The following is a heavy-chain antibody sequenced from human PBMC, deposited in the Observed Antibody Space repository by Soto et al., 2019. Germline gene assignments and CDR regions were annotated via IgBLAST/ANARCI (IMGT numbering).Heavy chain of an antibody. Sequence: EVQLVESGGGLVQPGRSLRLSCAASGFTFDDYAMQWVRQAPGKGVEWVSGSSWNSGSIGSADSVKSRFTISRDNAKNSLYLQMNSLRAEDTALYYCAKDMGPHDFGDYATYFDYWGQGTLVTVSS. CDR1: GFTFDDYA. J-gene: IGHJ4*02. CDR3: AKDMGPHDFGDYATYFDY. D-gene: IGHD4-17*01. V-gene: IGHV3-9*01. CDR2: SSWNSGSI.